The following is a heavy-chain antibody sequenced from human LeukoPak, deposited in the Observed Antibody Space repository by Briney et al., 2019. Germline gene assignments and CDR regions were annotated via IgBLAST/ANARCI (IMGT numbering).Heavy chain of an antibody. CDR2: INWNGGST. D-gene: IGHD1-26*01. CDR3: ARGRSYSGSYFDASDI. Sequence: GGSLRLSCAASGFIIDDYGMTWVRQAPGKGLEWVSGINWNGGSTGYADSVKGRFTISRDNAKNSLYPQMNSLRAEETALYYCARGRSYSGSYFDASDIWGQGTMVTVSS. V-gene: IGHV3-20*04. CDR1: GFIIDDYG. J-gene: IGHJ3*02.